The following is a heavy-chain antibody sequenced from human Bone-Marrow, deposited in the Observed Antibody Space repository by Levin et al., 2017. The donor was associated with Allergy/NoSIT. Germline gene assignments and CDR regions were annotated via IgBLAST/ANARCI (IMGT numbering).Heavy chain of an antibody. CDR1: GFTFSDYA. CDR2: ISGSGGST. V-gene: IGHV3-23*01. J-gene: IGHJ4*02. CDR3: AKGGLPILLKPFDY. D-gene: IGHD2-15*01. Sequence: GGSLRLSCAVSGFTFSDYAMSWVRQAPGKGLESVSVISGSGGSTYYADSVKGRFTISRDNSKNTLFLQMSNLRAEDTAVYFCAKGGLPILLKPFDYWGQGTLVAVSS.